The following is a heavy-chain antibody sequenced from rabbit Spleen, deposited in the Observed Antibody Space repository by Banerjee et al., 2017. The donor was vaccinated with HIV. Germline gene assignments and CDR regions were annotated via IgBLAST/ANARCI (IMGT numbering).Heavy chain of an antibody. Sequence: LVKPEGSLTLTCTASGFSFGGAYYMCWVHQAPGKGLEWIACIDVGSSDYTYYANWASGRFTISRTSSTTVTLRMTSLTAADRATYFCARDTDDANGRIHFNLWGQGTLVTVS. D-gene: IGHD6-1*01. CDR2: IDVGSSDYT. CDR3: ARDTDDANGRIHFNL. J-gene: IGHJ4*01. CDR1: GFSFGGAYY. V-gene: IGHV1S40*01.